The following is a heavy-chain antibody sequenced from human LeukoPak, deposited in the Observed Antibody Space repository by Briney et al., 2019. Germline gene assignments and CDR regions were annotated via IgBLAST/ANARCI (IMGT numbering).Heavy chain of an antibody. CDR1: GFTFSSYS. D-gene: IGHD2-2*01. J-gene: IGHJ6*02. CDR3: AKAGSTNYYYGMDV. CDR2: ISYDGSNK. V-gene: IGHV3-30*18. Sequence: GGSLRLSCAASGFTFSSYSMNWVRQAPGKGLEWVAVISYDGSNKYYADSVKGRFTISRDNSKNTLYLQMNSLRAEDTAVYYCAKAGSTNYYYGMDVWGQGTTVTVSS.